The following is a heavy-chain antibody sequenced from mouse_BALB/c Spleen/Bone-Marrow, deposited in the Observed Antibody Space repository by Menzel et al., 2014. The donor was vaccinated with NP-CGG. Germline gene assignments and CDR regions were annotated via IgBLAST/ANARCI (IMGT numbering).Heavy chain of an antibody. Sequence: EVKLMESGGGLVQPGGSRKLSCAASGFTFSSFGMHWVRQAPERGLEWVAYISSGSSTIFYAVTVKGRFTISRDNPKNALYLQMTSLRSEDTAMYYCARGGNWEDFDYWGQGTTLTVSS. CDR2: ISSGSSTI. J-gene: IGHJ2*01. V-gene: IGHV5-17*02. CDR1: GFTFSSFG. D-gene: IGHD4-1*01. CDR3: ARGGNWEDFDY.